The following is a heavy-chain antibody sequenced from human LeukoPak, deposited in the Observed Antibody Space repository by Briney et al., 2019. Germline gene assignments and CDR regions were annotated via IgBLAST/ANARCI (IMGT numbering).Heavy chain of an antibody. J-gene: IGHJ4*02. D-gene: IGHD3-16*01. Sequence: GGSLRLSCSASGFTFSNYNMNWVRQAPGKGLEWVSYITTSSSTIYYADSVKGRFTISRDNSKNTRYLQMNSLRAEDTAVYYCARDTPEGGDYWGQGTLVTVSS. CDR1: GFTFSNYN. CDR2: ITTSSSTI. V-gene: IGHV3-48*01. CDR3: ARDTPEGGDY.